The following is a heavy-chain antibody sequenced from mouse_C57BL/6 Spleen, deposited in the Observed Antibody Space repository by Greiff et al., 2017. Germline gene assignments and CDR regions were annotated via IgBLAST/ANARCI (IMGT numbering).Heavy chain of an antibody. V-gene: IGHV1-72*01. CDR2: IDPNSGGT. CDR3: AREGDGYYVRYFDV. CDR1: GYTFTSYW. J-gene: IGHJ1*03. Sequence: KQSCKASGYTFTSYWMHWVKQRPGRGLEWIGRIDPNSGGTKYNEKFKSKATLTVDKPSSTAYMQLSSLTSEDSAVYYCAREGDGYYVRYFDVWGTGTTVTVSS. D-gene: IGHD2-3*01.